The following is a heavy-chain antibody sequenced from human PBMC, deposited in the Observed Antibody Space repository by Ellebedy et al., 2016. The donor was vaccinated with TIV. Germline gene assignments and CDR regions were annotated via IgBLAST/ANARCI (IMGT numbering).Heavy chain of an antibody. CDR3: ATREWQDPMDV. V-gene: IGHV1-3*04. D-gene: IGHD3-3*01. J-gene: IGHJ6*02. CDR2: INTGNGNT. Sequence: ASVKVSCXASGHTFTTYGIHWVRQAPGQGLEWMGWINTGNGNTKYSQSFQGRVTITSDTSATTAYMELSSLVSEDTGVYYCATREWQDPMDVWGQGTTVTVSS. CDR1: GHTFTTYG.